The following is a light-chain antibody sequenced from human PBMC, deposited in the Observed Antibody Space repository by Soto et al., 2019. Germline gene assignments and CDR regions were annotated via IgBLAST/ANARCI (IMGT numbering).Light chain of an antibody. CDR2: GAS. CDR3: QQYNNWWT. J-gene: IGKJ1*01. V-gene: IGKV3-15*01. CDR1: QSVSSN. Sequence: EIVMPQSPATLSVSPGERATLSCRARQSVSSNLAWYQQKPGQAPRLLIYGASTRATGIPARFSGSGSGTEFTLTISSLQSEDFAVYYCQQYNNWWTFGQGTKVDIK.